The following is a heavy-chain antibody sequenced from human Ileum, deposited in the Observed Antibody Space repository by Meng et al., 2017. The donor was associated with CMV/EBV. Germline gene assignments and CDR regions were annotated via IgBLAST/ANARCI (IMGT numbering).Heavy chain of an antibody. Sequence: ASVKVSCKASGYSFTDYYLHWVRQAPGQGLEWMGRINPFSGATSIEEKFQGRVTMTTDSSTATMYMEVGRRTNDDSAVYYCARDREFAMDVWGQGTTVTVSS. CDR2: INPFSGAT. J-gene: IGHJ6*02. V-gene: IGHV1-2*02. CDR1: GYSFTDYY. CDR3: ARDREFAMDV.